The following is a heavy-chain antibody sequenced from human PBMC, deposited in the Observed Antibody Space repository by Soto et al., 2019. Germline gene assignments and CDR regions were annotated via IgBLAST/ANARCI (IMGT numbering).Heavy chain of an antibody. J-gene: IGHJ4*02. CDR1: GFSLSTSGVG. D-gene: IGHD4-4*01. Sequence: SGPTLVKPTQTLTLTCTFSGFSLSTSGVGVGWIRQPPGKALEWLALIYWNDDKRYSPSLKSRLTITKDTSKNQVVLTMTNMDPVDTATYYCVRRRDGYSSVDYWGQGTLVTVSS. V-gene: IGHV2-5*01. CDR3: VRRRDGYSSVDY. CDR2: IYWNDDK.